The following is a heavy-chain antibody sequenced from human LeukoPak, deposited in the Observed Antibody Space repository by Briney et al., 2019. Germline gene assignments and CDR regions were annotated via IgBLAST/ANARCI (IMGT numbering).Heavy chain of an antibody. Sequence: PSETLSLTCAVYGGSFSGYYWSWIPQPPGKGLEWIGETNHSGSTNYNPSLKSRVTISVDTSKNQFSLKLSSVTAADSAVYYCARGRSGSYYRPYYYYYGMDVWGQGTTVTVSS. CDR2: TNHSGST. CDR3: ARGRSGSYYRPYYYYYGMDV. CDR1: GGSFSGYY. V-gene: IGHV4-34*01. J-gene: IGHJ6*02. D-gene: IGHD1-26*01.